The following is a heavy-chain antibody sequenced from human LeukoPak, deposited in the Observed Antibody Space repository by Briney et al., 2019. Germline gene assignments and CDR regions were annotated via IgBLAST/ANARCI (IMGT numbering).Heavy chain of an antibody. CDR1: GGSVSSTTYY. CDR3: ARYVVYGSGKYYFDY. J-gene: IGHJ4*02. Sequence: PSETLSLTCTVSGGSVSSTTYYWSWIRKPPGKGLDWFASINYSESTYYNPSLKSRVTISVDTSENQFSLKLSSVTAADTAVYYCARYVVYGSGKYYFDYWGQGTLVTVSS. D-gene: IGHD3-10*01. CDR2: INYSEST. V-gene: IGHV4-39*01.